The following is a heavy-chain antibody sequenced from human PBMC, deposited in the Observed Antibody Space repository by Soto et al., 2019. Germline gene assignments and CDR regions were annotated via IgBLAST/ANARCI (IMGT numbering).Heavy chain of an antibody. CDR1: GYTFTSYG. CDR3: ARNLGRGTATNPFDY. Sequence: QVQLVQSGAEVKKPGASVKVSCKAAGYTFTSYGISWVRQAPGQGLEWVGWISTYNGNTNYEEKFQGRVTLTIDTSTSTAYMELRSLRSDDTAVYYCARNLGRGTATNPFDYWGQGTLVTVSS. V-gene: IGHV1-18*01. CDR2: ISTYNGNT. J-gene: IGHJ4*02. D-gene: IGHD3-16*01.